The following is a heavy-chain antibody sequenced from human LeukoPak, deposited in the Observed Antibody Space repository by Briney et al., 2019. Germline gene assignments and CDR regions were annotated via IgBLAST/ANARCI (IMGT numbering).Heavy chain of an antibody. V-gene: IGHV3-7*01. CDR1: GFTLSSSW. Sequence: QSGRSLRPSCAASGFTLSSSWMTWVRHAPGKGREWGTTIKQEGRDANYVDSVKGRFTVSRDNAKNSLYRQLNSLGAEDTAVNYCATRYCTVPACRATSYHCMDNSGKGTTVTASS. J-gene: IGHJ6*03. D-gene: IGHD2-8*02. CDR3: ATRYCTVPACRATSYHCMDN. CDR2: IKQEGRDA.